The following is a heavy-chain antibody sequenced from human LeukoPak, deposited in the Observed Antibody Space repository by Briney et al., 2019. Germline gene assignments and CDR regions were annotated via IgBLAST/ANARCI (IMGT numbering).Heavy chain of an antibody. D-gene: IGHD2-21*01. CDR3: ARAYCGGNCPPGGY. CDR1: GYTFTAYY. Sequence: ASVKVSCKASGYTFTAYYIHWFRQAPGQGLEWMGWINPSSGGINYAQKFQGTVTMTRDTSISTVYMELSRLRSDDTAVYYCARAYCGGNCPPGGYWGQGTLVTVSS. V-gene: IGHV1-2*02. CDR2: INPSSGGI. J-gene: IGHJ4*02.